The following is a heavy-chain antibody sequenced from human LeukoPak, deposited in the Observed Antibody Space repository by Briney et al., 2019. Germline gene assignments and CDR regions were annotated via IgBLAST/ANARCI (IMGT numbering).Heavy chain of an antibody. J-gene: IGHJ4*02. D-gene: IGHD3-22*01. V-gene: IGHV1-69*06. Sequence: SVKLSCKASGGTFSSYAISWVRQAPGQGLEWMGGIIPIFGTANYAQKFQGRVTITADKSTSTAYMELSSLRSEDTAVYYCARGFGSSGYYYNFDYWGQGTLVTVSS. CDR3: ARGFGSSGYYYNFDY. CDR1: GGTFSSYA. CDR2: IIPIFGTA.